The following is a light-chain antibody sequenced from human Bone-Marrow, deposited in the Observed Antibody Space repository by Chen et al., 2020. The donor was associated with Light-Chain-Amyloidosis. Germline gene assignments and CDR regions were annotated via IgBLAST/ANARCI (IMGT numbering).Light chain of an antibody. CDR3: SPSASTNTLG. J-gene: IGLJ1*01. CDR2: YVT. V-gene: IGLV2-14*01. CDR1: SSDVGGDNP. Sequence: QSALTQPASVSGSPGQSITISCTGTSSDVGGDNPVSWYQQHPDKAPKLMIYYVTNRPSGVPDRCSGSKSGNTSSVTISGLQTENEAEYFCSPSASTNTLGFGSGTRVSVL.